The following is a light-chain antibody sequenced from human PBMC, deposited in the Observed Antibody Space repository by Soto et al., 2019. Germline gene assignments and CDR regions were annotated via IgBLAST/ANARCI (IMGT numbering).Light chain of an antibody. Sequence: DIVLTQSPDSLAMSLGERATINCKSSQSVFYPLNKRNNLSWYRQKQGHPPKLLIYWAYTRDSGVPDRFSGSGSGTEFTLTISSLQAEDAAVYYCQQYYTTPTITFGQGTRLEIK. V-gene: IGKV4-1*01. CDR3: QQYYTTPTIT. CDR1: QSVFYPLNKRNN. CDR2: WAY. J-gene: IGKJ5*01.